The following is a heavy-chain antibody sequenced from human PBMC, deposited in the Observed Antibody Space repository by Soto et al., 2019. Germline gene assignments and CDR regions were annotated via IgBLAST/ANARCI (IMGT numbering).Heavy chain of an antibody. D-gene: IGHD3-22*01. V-gene: IGHV3-23*01. CDR3: AKGSSASRPYYFDY. J-gene: IGHJ4*02. Sequence: EVQLLESGGGLVQPGGSLRLSCAASGFTFSTYAMIWVRQAPGKGLEWVSAITGSGGSTYYADSVKGRFTISRDNSKNTLHVQMNSLRADDTAVYYCAKGSSASRPYYFDYWGQGTLVTVSS. CDR1: GFTFSTYA. CDR2: ITGSGGST.